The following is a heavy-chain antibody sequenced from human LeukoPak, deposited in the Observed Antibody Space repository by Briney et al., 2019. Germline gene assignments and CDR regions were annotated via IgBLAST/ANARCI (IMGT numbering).Heavy chain of an antibody. Sequence: GSSVKVSCKASGGTFSSYAISWVRQAPGQGLEWMGRIIPILGIANYAQKFQGRVTITADKSTSTAYMELSSLRSEDTAVYYCARGSSEMATMFAFDIWGQGTMVTVSS. D-gene: IGHD5-24*01. J-gene: IGHJ3*02. V-gene: IGHV1-69*04. CDR3: ARGSSEMATMFAFDI. CDR1: GGTFSSYA. CDR2: IIPILGIA.